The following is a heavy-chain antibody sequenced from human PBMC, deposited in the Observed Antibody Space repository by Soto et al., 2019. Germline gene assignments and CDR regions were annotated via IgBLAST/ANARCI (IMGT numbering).Heavy chain of an antibody. CDR2: IYNSGTT. D-gene: IGHD7-27*01. V-gene: IGHV4-30-4*08. CDR1: GGYISSVGYC. J-gene: IGHJ4*02. CDR3: TRGPSGDKVEY. Sequence: ASQTLCLTCTVSGGYISSVGYCWSWIRQPPGKGLEWIGHIYNSGTTYNNPSLKSRVTMSVDTSMNQFSLKLSSVTAADTAVYYGTRGPSGDKVEYWGQGDLVTVT.